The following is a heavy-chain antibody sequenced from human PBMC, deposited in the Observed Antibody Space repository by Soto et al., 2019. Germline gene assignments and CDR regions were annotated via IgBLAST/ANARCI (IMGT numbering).Heavy chain of an antibody. CDR3: ARDPHWYSSRGYYFDY. D-gene: IGHD6-19*01. CDR1: GFTFSSYA. CDR2: ISYDGSNK. J-gene: IGHJ4*02. V-gene: IGHV3-30-3*01. Sequence: GGSLRLSCAASGFTFSSYAMHWVRQAPGRGLEWVAVISYDGSNKYYADSVKGRFTISRDNSKNTLYLQMNSLRAEDTAVYYCARDPHWYSSRGYYFDYWGQGTLVTVSS.